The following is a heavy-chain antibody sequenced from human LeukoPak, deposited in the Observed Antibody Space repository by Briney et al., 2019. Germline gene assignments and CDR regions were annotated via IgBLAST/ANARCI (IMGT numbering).Heavy chain of an antibody. V-gene: IGHV3-30-3*01. J-gene: IGHJ3*02. D-gene: IGHD2-2*01. CDR3: ARGLYCSSTSCYFGAFDI. CDR1: GFTFSSYA. Sequence: PGGSLRLSCAASGFTFSSYAMHWVRQAPGKGLEWVAVISYDGSNKYYADSVKGRFTISRDNSKNTLYLQMNSLRAEDTAVYYCARGLYCSSTSCYFGAFDIWGQGTMVTVSS. CDR2: ISYDGSNK.